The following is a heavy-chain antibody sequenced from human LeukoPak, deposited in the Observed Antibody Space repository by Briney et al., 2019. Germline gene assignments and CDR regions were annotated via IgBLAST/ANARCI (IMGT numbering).Heavy chain of an antibody. Sequence: ASVKVSCKASGYTFTSYYMHWVRQAPGQGLEWMGIINPSGGSTSYAQKFQGRVTMTRDMSTSTVYMELSSLRSEDTAVYYCARDQPMELVGAPNYWFDPWGQGTLVTVSS. CDR3: ARDQPMELVGAPNYWFDP. V-gene: IGHV1-46*01. J-gene: IGHJ5*02. CDR1: GYTFTSYY. D-gene: IGHD1-26*01. CDR2: INPSGGST.